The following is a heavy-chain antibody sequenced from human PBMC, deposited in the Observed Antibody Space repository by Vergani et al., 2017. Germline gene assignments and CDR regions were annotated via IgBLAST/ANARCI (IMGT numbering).Heavy chain of an antibody. CDR2: IWYDGSKE. D-gene: IGHD2-8*01. Sequence: QVQLVESGGGVVQPGRSLRLSCAASGFTVSSYAMHWVRQAPGKGLEWVAFIWYDGSKEYYADSVKGRFTISRDNSKNTLYLQMNNLRAADTAVYYCARSGYCAHGVCYMTYYYYMDVWGKGTAVTVSS. V-gene: IGHV3-33*08. CDR1: GFTVSSYA. CDR3: ARSGYCAHGVCYMTYYYYMDV. J-gene: IGHJ6*03.